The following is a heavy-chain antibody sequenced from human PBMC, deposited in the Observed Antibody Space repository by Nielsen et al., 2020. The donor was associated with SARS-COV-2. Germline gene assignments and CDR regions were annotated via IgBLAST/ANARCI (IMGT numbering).Heavy chain of an antibody. CDR3: ARGGRITFGGADDAFDI. CDR1: GGSISSGGYS. J-gene: IGHJ3*02. Sequence: SETLSLICAVSGGSISSGGYSWSWIRQPPGKGLEWIGYIYHSGRTYYNPSLKSRVTISVDRSKNQFSLKLSSVTAADTAVYYCARGGRITFGGADDAFDIWGQGTRVTVSS. CDR2: IYHSGRT. D-gene: IGHD3-16*01. V-gene: IGHV4-30-2*01.